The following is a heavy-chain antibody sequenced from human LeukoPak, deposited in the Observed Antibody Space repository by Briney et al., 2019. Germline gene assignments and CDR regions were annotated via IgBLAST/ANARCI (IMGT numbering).Heavy chain of an antibody. CDR2: IRYDGSNK. V-gene: IGHV3-30*02. D-gene: IGHD5-18*01. Sequence: PGGSLRLSCAASGFTFSSYGMHWVRQAPGKGLEWVAFIRYDGSNKYYADSVKGRFTISRDNSKNTLYLQMNSLRAEDTAVYYCARVGYSYGPFDYWGQGTLVTVSS. CDR1: GFTFSSYG. CDR3: ARVGYSYGPFDY. J-gene: IGHJ4*02.